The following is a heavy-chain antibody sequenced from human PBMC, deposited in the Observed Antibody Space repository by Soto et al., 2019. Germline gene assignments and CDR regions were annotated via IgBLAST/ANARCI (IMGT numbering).Heavy chain of an antibody. D-gene: IGHD2-8*02. Sequence: PSQPLPLTCTVSGSSISNYYWSWIRQPPGKGLEWIGYIYYSGITDYNPSLKSRVTISVDTSKSQFSLKLSSVTAADTAVYYCARGGGVYYFDYWGQGTLVTVSS. CDR3: ARGGGVYYFDY. CDR2: IYYSGIT. V-gene: IGHV4-59*01. J-gene: IGHJ4*02. CDR1: GSSISNYY.